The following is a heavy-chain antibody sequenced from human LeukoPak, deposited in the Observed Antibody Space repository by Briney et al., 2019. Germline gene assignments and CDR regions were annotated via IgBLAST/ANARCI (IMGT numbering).Heavy chain of an antibody. D-gene: IGHD1-1*01. CDR3: AKHNWNDLIDY. J-gene: IGHJ4*02. CDR1: GFTFSDHG. Sequence: GGSLRLSCAASGFTFSDHGVHWVRQAPGKGLEWVAFIHSNENIRWYADSVKGRFTISRDNSKNTLYLQMNSLRAEDTAVYYCAKHNWNDLIDYWGQGTLVTVSS. CDR2: IHSNENIR. V-gene: IGHV3-30*02.